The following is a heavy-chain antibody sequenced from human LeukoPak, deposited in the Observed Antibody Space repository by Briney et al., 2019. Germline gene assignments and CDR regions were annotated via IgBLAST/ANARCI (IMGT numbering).Heavy chain of an antibody. D-gene: IGHD4-23*01. CDR1: GFTFTTYA. Sequence: GGSLRLSCAASGFTFTTYAMTWVRQAPGKGLEWVSSVDGSGRSTYYADSVKGRFTISRDNSKNTLYLQMNSLRAEDTAVYYCARGGGNSGFDYWGQGTLVTVSS. CDR3: ARGGGNSGFDY. V-gene: IGHV3-23*01. J-gene: IGHJ4*02. CDR2: VDGSGRST.